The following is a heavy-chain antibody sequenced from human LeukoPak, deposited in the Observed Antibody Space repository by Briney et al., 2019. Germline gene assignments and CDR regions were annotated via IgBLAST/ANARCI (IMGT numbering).Heavy chain of an antibody. CDR1: GGTFSSYA. Sequence: ASVRVSCKASGGTFSSYAISWVRQAPGQGLEWMGGIIPIFGTANYAQKFQGRVTITADESTSTAYMELSSLRSEDTAVYYCARSKGSWYGMGFDYWGQGSLVTVSS. J-gene: IGHJ4*02. CDR2: IIPIFGTA. V-gene: IGHV1-69*13. CDR3: ARSKGSWYGMGFDY. D-gene: IGHD6-13*01.